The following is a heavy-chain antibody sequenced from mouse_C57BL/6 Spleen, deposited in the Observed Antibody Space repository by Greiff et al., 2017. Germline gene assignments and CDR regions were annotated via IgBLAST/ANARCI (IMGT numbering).Heavy chain of an antibody. J-gene: IGHJ2*01. CDR2: ISYDGSN. CDR3: ASHCYGSSPFDY. D-gene: IGHD1-1*01. Sequence: EVQLQQSGPGLVKPSQSLSLTCSVTGYSITSGYYWNWIRQFPGNKLEWMGYISYDGSNNYNPALKNRISITRDTSKNQFVLKLNSVTTEDTATGYYASHCYGSSPFDYWGQGTTLTVSS. CDR1: GYSITSGYY. V-gene: IGHV3-6*01.